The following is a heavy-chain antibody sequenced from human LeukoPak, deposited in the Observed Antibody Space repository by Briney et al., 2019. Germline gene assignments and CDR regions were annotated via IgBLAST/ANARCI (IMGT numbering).Heavy chain of an antibody. CDR1: GFTFSNYG. CDR2: ISGNGAAT. D-gene: IGHD4-23*01. V-gene: IGHV3-23*01. J-gene: IGHJ4*02. CDR3: VKISPYGGNPS. Sequence: GGSLRLSCAASGFTFSNYGMNWVRQGPGRGLEWVSAISGNGAATYYADSVKGRFTISRDNSRNMLYLQVTSLRAEDTAVYYCVKISPYGGNPSWGQGSLVTVSS.